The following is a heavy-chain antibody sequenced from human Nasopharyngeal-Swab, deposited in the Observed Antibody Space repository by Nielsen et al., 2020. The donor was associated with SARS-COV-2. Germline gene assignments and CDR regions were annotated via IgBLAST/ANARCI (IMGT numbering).Heavy chain of an antibody. V-gene: IGHV3-9*01. CDR3: AKTYSSSWYRRHAFDI. Sequence: GGSLRLSCAASGFTFSSYEMNWVRQAPGKGLEWVSGISWNSGSIGYADSVKGRFTISRDNAKNSLYLQMNSLRAEDTALYYCAKTYSSSWYRRHAFDIWGQGTMVTVSS. D-gene: IGHD6-13*01. CDR1: GFTFSSYE. J-gene: IGHJ3*02. CDR2: ISWNSGSI.